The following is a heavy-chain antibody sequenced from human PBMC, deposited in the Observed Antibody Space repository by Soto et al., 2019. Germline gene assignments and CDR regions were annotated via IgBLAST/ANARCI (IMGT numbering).Heavy chain of an antibody. D-gene: IGHD2-15*01. V-gene: IGHV3-48*02. CDR2: ISSSSSTI. CDR1: GFTFSSYS. CDR3: ARERLVGVVVAATVPWFDP. Sequence: GGSLRLSCAASGFTFSSYSMNWVRQAPGKGLEWVSYISSSSSTIYYADSVKGRFTISRDNAKNSLYLQMNSLRDEDTAVYYCARERLVGVVVAATVPWFDPWGQGTLVTVSS. J-gene: IGHJ5*02.